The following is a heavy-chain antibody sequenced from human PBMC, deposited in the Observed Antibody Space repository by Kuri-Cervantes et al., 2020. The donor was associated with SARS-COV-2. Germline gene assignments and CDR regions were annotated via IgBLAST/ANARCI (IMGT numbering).Heavy chain of an antibody. J-gene: IGHJ6*03. CDR3: AREQEDYYYYYYMDV. V-gene: IGHV1-24*01. CDR1: GYTLTELS. Sequence: ASVKVSCKVSGYTLTELSMHWVRQAPGKGLEWMGGFDPEDGETIYAQRFQGRVTMTGDTSTDTAYMELSSLRSEDTAVYYCAREQEDYYYYYYMDVWGKGTTVTVSS. CDR2: FDPEDGET.